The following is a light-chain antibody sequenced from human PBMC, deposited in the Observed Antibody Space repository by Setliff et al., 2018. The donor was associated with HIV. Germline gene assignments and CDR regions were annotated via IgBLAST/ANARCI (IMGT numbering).Light chain of an antibody. CDR3: SSYTTTITPYV. V-gene: IGLV2-14*01. CDR2: DVS. J-gene: IGLJ1*01. Sequence: ALPQSASVSGSPGQSITISCTGTSSDIGDYNFVSWYQQHPGKAPKLMIYDVSKRPSGVSNRFSGSKSGSTASLTISGLQAEDEGDYYCSSYTTTITPYVFGTGTKVTVL. CDR1: SSDIGDYNF.